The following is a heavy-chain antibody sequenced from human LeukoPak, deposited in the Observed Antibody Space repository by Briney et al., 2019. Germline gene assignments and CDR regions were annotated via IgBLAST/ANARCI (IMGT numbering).Heavy chain of an antibody. Sequence: GASVKVSCRASGYTFTSYDINWVRQATGQGLEWMGWMNPNSGNTGYAQKFQGRVTMTRNTSISTAYMELSSLRSEDTAVYYCARGWESSWYYYYYGMDVWGQGTTVTVSS. J-gene: IGHJ6*02. V-gene: IGHV1-8*01. CDR3: ARGWESSWYYYYYGMDV. D-gene: IGHD6-13*01. CDR2: MNPNSGNT. CDR1: GYTFTSYD.